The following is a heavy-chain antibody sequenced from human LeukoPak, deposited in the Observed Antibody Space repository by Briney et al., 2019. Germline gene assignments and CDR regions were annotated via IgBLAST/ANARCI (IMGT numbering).Heavy chain of an antibody. CDR3: ARGRGSGSYWYYFDY. D-gene: IGHD3-10*01. J-gene: IGHJ4*02. CDR2: ITFSSSHI. Sequence: GGSLRLSCAASGFTFSGYVMTWVRQAPGKGLECVSSITFSSSHIYYADSVKGRFTISRDNAKNSLYLQMNSLRAEDTAVYYCARGRGSGSYWYYFDYWGQGTLVTVSS. CDR1: GFTFSGYV. V-gene: IGHV3-21*04.